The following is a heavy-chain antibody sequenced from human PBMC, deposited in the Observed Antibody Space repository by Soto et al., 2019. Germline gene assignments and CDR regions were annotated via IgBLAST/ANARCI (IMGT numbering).Heavy chain of an antibody. CDR1: GGSISLGGYY. V-gene: IGHV4-31*02. CDR2: IYYSGST. D-gene: IGHD3-22*01. CDR3: ARDVYYYDSSGYYSKWFDT. Sequence: TVXGGSISLGGYYCSWIRQHPGKGLEWIGYIYYSGSTYYNPSLKSRVTISVDTSKNQFSLKLSSVTAADTAVYYCARDVYYYDSSGYYSKWFDTWGQGTLVTVSS. J-gene: IGHJ5*02.